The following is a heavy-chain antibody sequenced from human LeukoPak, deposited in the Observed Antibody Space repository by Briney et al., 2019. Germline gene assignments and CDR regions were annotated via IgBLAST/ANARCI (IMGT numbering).Heavy chain of an antibody. CDR3: ARGVRWLQLSYFDY. CDR2: IYYSGST. V-gene: IGHV4-31*03. J-gene: IGHJ4*02. D-gene: IGHD5-24*01. Sequence: PSETLSLTCPVSSGSISSGVYYWSWIRQHPGKGVEWIGYIYYSGSTYYNPSLKSRVTISVDTSKNQFSLKLSSVTAADTAVYYCARGVRWLQLSYFDYWGQGTLVTVSS. CDR1: SGSISSGVYY.